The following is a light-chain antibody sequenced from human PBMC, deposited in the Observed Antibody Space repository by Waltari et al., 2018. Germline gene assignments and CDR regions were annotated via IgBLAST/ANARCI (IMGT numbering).Light chain of an antibody. V-gene: IGLV1-44*01. CDR1: SSNIGSNT. Sequence: QSVLTQPPSASGTPGQRVTIPCSGSSSNIGSNTVNWYQQLQGTAPKLHLYSNNQGSSGVPDRFSGSKSGTSAYLAISGLQSEDEADYYCAAWDDSLNGPVFGGGTKLTVL. J-gene: IGLJ2*01. CDR2: SNN. CDR3: AAWDDSLNGPV.